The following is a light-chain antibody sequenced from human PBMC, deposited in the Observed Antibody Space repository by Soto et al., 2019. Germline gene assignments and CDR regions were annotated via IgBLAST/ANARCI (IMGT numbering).Light chain of an antibody. V-gene: IGLV2-11*01. CDR3: CSYTGTYTWV. CDR2: DVT. J-gene: IGLJ3*02. CDR1: SSDVGGYNY. Sequence: QSALTQPRSVSGSPGQSVTISCTGTSSDVGGYNYVSWYQQHPGKAPRVLIYDVTKRPSGVHDRFSGSKSGNTASLTISGLQAEDEANYYCCSYTGTYTWVFGGGTQLTVL.